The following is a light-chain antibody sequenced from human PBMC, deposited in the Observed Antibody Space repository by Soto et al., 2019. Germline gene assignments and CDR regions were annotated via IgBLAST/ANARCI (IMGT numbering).Light chain of an antibody. CDR2: DVT. Sequence: QSALPQPASVSWSPGQSITISCTVTSSDVGGYIYVSWYQQHPGKAPKLMIYDVTSRPSGVSYRFSGSKSGNTASLTISGLQAEDEADYYCSSYATSSSYVFGTGTKVTVL. V-gene: IGLV2-14*01. CDR1: SSDVGGYIY. CDR3: SSYATSSSYV. J-gene: IGLJ1*01.